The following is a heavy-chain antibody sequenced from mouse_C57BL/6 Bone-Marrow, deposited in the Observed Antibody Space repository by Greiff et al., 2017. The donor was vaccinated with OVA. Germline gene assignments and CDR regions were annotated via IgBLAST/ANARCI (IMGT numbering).Heavy chain of an antibody. J-gene: IGHJ3*01. CDR2: IDPENGDT. Sequence: VQLKESGAELVRPGASVKLSCTASGFNIKDDYMHWVKQRPEQGLEWIGWIDPENGDTEYASNFQGKATITADTSSNTAYLQLSSLTSEDTAVYYCNYSPFAYWGQGTLVTVSA. CDR1: GFNIKDDY. V-gene: IGHV14-4*01. CDR3: NYSPFAY. D-gene: IGHD2-12*01.